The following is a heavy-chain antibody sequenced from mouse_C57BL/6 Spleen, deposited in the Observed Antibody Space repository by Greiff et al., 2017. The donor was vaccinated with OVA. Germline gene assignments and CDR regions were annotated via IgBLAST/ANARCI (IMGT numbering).Heavy chain of an antibody. D-gene: IGHD2-2*01. V-gene: IGHV1-18*01. J-gene: IGHJ3*01. Sequence: EVKLQESGPELVKPGASVKLPCKASGYTFTDYNMDWVKQSHGKSLEWIGDINPNNGGTIYNQKFKGKATLTVDKSSSTAYMELRSLTSEDTAVYYSARMRNYGYPWFAYWGQGTLVTVSA. CDR3: ARMRNYGYPWFAY. CDR2: INPNNGGT. CDR1: GYTFTDYN.